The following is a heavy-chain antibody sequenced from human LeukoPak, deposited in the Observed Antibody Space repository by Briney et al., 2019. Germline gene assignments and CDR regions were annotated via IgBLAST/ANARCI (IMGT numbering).Heavy chain of an antibody. CDR2: IYYSGST. V-gene: IGHV4-31*03. Sequence: SETLSLTCTDSDGSISSGGYYWSWIRQHPGKGLEWIGYIYYSGSTYYNPSLKSRVTISVDTSKNQFSLKLSSVTAADTAVYYCARGPNGRWFDPWGQGTLVTVSS. CDR1: DGSISSGGYY. J-gene: IGHJ5*02. D-gene: IGHD1-1*01. CDR3: ARGPNGRWFDP.